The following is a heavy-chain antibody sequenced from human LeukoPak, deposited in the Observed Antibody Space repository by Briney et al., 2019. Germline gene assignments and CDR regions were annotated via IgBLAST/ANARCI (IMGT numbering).Heavy chain of an antibody. J-gene: IGHJ6*02. CDR3: ARDYDFYTPYYYYGMDV. CDR2: INHSGSR. Sequence: SETLSLPCAVYGGSFSGAYWSWIRHPPGKGLEWIGEINHSGSRNYSPSLKSRVPISVDTSKNQFSLKLSSVTAADTAVYYCARDYDFYTPYYYYGMDVWGQGTTVTVSS. V-gene: IGHV4-34*01. CDR1: GGSFSGAY. D-gene: IGHD3-3*01.